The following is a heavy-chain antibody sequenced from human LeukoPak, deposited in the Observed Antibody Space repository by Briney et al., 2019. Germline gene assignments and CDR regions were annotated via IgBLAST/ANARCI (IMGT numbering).Heavy chain of an antibody. V-gene: IGHV3-23*01. Sequence: GGSLRLSCAVSGITFSNYAMSWVRQAPGKGLEWVSGISGSGGSTYYADSVKGRFTISRDNSKNTLYLQMNSLKAEDTAVYYCAKDPEYSSGWYSDYWGQGTLVTASS. CDR3: AKDPEYSSGWYSDY. J-gene: IGHJ4*02. CDR1: GITFSNYA. D-gene: IGHD6-19*01. CDR2: ISGSGGST.